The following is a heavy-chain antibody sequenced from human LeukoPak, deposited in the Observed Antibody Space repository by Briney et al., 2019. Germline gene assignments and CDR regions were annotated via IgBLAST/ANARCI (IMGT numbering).Heavy chain of an antibody. V-gene: IGHV3-30*04. CDR3: ARDKEITMIVVDWGAFDI. J-gene: IGHJ3*02. CDR1: GFTFSSYA. D-gene: IGHD3-22*01. Sequence: GGSLRLSCAASGFTFSSYAMHWVRQAPGRGLEWVAVISYDGSNKYYADSVKGRFTISRDNSKNTLYLQMNSLRAEDTAVYYCARDKEITMIVVDWGAFDIWGQGTMVTVSS. CDR2: ISYDGSNK.